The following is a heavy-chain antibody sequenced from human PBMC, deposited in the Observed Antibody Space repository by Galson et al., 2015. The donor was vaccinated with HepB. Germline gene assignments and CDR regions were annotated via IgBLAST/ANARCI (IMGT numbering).Heavy chain of an antibody. CDR2: ISAAGDGT. CDR1: GFSFSSNA. J-gene: IGHJ4*02. V-gene: IGHV3-23*01. CDR3: AKDIADNYGYFGY. Sequence: SLRLSCAASGFSFSSNAMTWVRRAPGTGLEWVSTISAAGDGTYYADSVKGRFIISRDNSKNTMYLQMNSLRAEDTAAYYCAKDIADNYGYFGYWGPGTLVTVSS. D-gene: IGHD5-18*01.